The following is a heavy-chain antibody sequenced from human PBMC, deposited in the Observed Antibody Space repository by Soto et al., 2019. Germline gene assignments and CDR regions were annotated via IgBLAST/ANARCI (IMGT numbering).Heavy chain of an antibody. D-gene: IGHD1-26*01. CDR3: AGEGGSYGRYYYYGMDV. V-gene: IGHV4-59*01. Sequence: QVQLQESGPGLVKPSETLSLTCTVSGGSISSYYWSWIRQPPGKGLEWIGYIYYSGGTNYNPSLNVRVTLYVDTSKTQVSLKLSAVTAADTAVYYGAGEGGSYGRYYYYGMDVWGQGTTVTVSS. CDR2: IYYSGGT. CDR1: GGSISSYY. J-gene: IGHJ6*02.